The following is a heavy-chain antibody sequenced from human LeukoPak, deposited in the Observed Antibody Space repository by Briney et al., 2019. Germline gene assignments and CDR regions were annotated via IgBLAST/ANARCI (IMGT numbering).Heavy chain of an antibody. CDR3: ARRRDLYSGSYYPFDY. CDR2: IYPGDSDA. V-gene: IGHV5-51*01. J-gene: IGHJ4*02. D-gene: IGHD1-26*01. Sequence: GEALQISCKGSGYGFTSYWIGWVRQMPGKGLTWMGIIYPGDSDARYSPSFQGQVTISADKSISTAYLQWSSLKASDTAMYYCARRRDLYSGSYYPFDYWGQGTLVTVSS. CDR1: GYGFTSYW.